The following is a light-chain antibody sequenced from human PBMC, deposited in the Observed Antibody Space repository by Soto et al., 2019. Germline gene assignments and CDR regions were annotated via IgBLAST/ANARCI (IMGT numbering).Light chain of an antibody. CDR1: QSVSSN. CDR2: GAS. J-gene: IGKJ2*01. V-gene: IGKV3-20*01. Sequence: EIVMTQSPATLSVSPGERATLSCRASQSVSSNLAWYQQKPGQAPRLLIYGASSRATGIPDRFSGSRSGTGFTLTISRLEPEDFAVYYCQQYGGSPPYTFGQGTKVEIK. CDR3: QQYGGSPPYT.